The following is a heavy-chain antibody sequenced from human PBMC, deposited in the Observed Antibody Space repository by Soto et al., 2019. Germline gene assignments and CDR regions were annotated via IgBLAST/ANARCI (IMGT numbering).Heavy chain of an antibody. Sequence: QLQLQESGPGLVKPSETLSLTCTVSGGSISSSSYYWGWIRQPPGKGLEWIGSIYYSGSTYYNPSPKSRDTISVDTSKTQFSLKLSSVTAADTAVYYCARQKNYCSSTSCLYFDYWGQGTLVTVSS. CDR2: IYYSGST. CDR1: GGSISSSSYY. CDR3: ARQKNYCSSTSCLYFDY. V-gene: IGHV4-39*01. D-gene: IGHD2-2*01. J-gene: IGHJ4*02.